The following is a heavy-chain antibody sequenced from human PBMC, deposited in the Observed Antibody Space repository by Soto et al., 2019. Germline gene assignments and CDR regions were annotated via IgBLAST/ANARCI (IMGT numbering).Heavy chain of an antibody. V-gene: IGHV3-21*01. CDR3: ARCVSNYASHWLSYFDF. Sequence: GGSLRLSCTTSGFNLNDYGLTWVRPTPGKGLERVSSISNDWRGGNYHYSADSVKGRFTVTRDNARNSLSLEMSNLRVEDTAVYYCARCVSNYASHWLSYFDFWGLGTLVTVSS. CDR2: ISNDWRGGNYH. J-gene: IGHJ4*02. CDR1: GFNLNDYG. D-gene: IGHD3-10*01.